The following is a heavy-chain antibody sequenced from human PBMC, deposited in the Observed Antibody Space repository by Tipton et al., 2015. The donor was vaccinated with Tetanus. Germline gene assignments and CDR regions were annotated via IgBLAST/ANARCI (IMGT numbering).Heavy chain of an antibody. CDR1: GGSFSEYY. Sequence: TLSLTCAVYGGSFSEYYWSWVRQPPGKGLEWIGEIHPSGSTNYNPSLKSRVTISVDTSENQLSLKLRSVTAADTAVYYCASSLWFGELSYYFDYWGQGTLVTVSS. D-gene: IGHD3-10*01. CDR3: ASSLWFGELSYYFDY. J-gene: IGHJ4*02. V-gene: IGHV4-34*01. CDR2: IHPSGST.